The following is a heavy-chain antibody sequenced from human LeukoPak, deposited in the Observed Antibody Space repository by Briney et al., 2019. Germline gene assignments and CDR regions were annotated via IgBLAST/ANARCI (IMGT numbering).Heavy chain of an antibody. J-gene: IGHJ4*02. Sequence: GGSLRLSCAASGFTFDDYAMHWVRQAPGKGLEWVSGISWNSGSIGYADSVKGRFTISRDNAKNSLYLQMNSLRAEDTALYYCAKGHQPLPDYWGQGTLVTVSS. CDR3: AKGHQPLPDY. D-gene: IGHD2-2*01. CDR2: ISWNSGSI. CDR1: GFTFDDYA. V-gene: IGHV3-9*01.